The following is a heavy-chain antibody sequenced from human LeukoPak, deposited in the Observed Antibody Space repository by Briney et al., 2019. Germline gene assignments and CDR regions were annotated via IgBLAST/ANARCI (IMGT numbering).Heavy chain of an antibody. V-gene: IGHV4-59*08. J-gene: IGHJ4*02. D-gene: IGHD2-8*01. CDR3: ARAEYKNGFSFDS. Sequence: SETLSLTCTVSGGSISSYYWSWIRQPPGKGLEWIGYIYYSGSTNYNPSLKSRVTISVDTSKNQFSLKLSSVTAADTAVYYCARAEYKNGFSFDSWGQGTLVTVSS. CDR1: GGSISSYY. CDR2: IYYSGST.